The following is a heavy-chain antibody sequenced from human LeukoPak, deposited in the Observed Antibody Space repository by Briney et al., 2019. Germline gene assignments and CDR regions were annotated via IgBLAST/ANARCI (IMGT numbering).Heavy chain of an antibody. V-gene: IGHV3-7*01. CDR1: GFTFSSYW. Sequence: PGGSLRLSCAASGFTFSSYWMSWVRQAPGKGLEWVANIKQDGSEKYYVDSVKGRFTISRDNAKNSLYLQMNSLRAEDTAVYYCARGDYYYDSSGFDYRGQGTLVTVSS. D-gene: IGHD3-22*01. CDR2: IKQDGSEK. CDR3: ARGDYYYDSSGFDY. J-gene: IGHJ4*02.